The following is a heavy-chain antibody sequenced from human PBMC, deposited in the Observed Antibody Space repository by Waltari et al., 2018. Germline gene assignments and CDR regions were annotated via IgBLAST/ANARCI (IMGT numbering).Heavy chain of an antibody. CDR2: IIPILGTA. D-gene: IGHD6-13*01. J-gene: IGHJ6*02. Sequence: QVQLVQSGAEVKKPGSSVKVSCKASGGTFSSYAISWVRQAPGQGLEWMGRIIPILGTANDAQKFHGRVTITADKSTSTAYMELSSLRSEDTAVYYCAEGTPGIAAAGTYYYYGMDVWGQGTTVTVSS. CDR3: AEGTPGIAAAGTYYYYGMDV. CDR1: GGTFSSYA. V-gene: IGHV1-69*08.